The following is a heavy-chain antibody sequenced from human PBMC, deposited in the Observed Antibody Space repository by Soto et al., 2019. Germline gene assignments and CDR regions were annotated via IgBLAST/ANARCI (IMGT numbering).Heavy chain of an antibody. V-gene: IGHV1-69*02. J-gene: IGHJ3*01. Sequence: GASVKVSCKASGGTFSSYTISWVRQAPGQGLEWRGRIIPILGIANYAQKFQGRVTITADKSTSTAYMELSSLRSEDTAEYYCARAGAVGNCSGGSCYILSNWGQGIMVTVSS. CDR3: ARAGAVGNCSGGSCYILSN. D-gene: IGHD2-15*01. CDR2: IIPILGIA. CDR1: GGTFSSYT.